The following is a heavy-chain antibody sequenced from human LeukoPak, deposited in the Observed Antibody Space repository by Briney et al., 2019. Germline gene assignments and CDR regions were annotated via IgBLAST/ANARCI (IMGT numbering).Heavy chain of an antibody. CDR3: ATTSRGPQYSSSSVRWFDP. D-gene: IGHD6-6*01. V-gene: IGHV3-23*01. Sequence: GGSLRLSCAASGFTFSSYSMNWVRQAPGKGLEWVSAISGSGGSTYYADSVKGRFTISRDNSKNTLYLQMNSLRAEDTAVYYCATTSRGPQYSSSSVRWFDPWGQGTLVTVTS. J-gene: IGHJ5*02. CDR1: GFTFSSYS. CDR2: ISGSGGST.